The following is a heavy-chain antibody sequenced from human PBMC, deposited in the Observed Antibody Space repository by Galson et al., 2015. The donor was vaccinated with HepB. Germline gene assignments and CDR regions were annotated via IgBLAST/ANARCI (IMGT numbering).Heavy chain of an antibody. Sequence: SLRLSCAASGFTFSSYNMNWVRQAPGKGLEWVSSISSSSPYIYYADSVKGRFTISRDNAKDSLYLQMNSLRADDTAVYYCASGISDEYDQYYYGMDVWGQGTTVTVSS. CDR1: GFTFSSYN. CDR2: ISSSSPYI. CDR3: ASGISDEYDQYYYGMDV. D-gene: IGHD3-3*01. J-gene: IGHJ6*02. V-gene: IGHV3-21*01.